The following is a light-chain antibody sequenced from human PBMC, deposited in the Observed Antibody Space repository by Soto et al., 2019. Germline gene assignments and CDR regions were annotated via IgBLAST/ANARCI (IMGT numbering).Light chain of an antibody. Sequence: DIQMTQSPSSLSASVGDRVTITCRASQNIHNYLSWYQQKPGKAPRLLIYAASKLQSGVPLRFSGSGSGTLFNLTIGSLQPEDCAVYYCQKSYVTPPITFGGGTKVEIK. J-gene: IGKJ4*01. CDR2: AAS. V-gene: IGKV1-39*01. CDR1: QNIHNY. CDR3: QKSYVTPPIT.